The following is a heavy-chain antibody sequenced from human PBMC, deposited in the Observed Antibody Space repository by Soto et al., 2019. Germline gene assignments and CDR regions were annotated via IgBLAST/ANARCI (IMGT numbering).Heavy chain of an antibody. CDR2: IYYSGST. CDR1: GGSISSGDYY. V-gene: IGHV4-30-4*01. Sequence: PSETLSLTCTVSGGSISSGDYYWSWIRQPPGKGLEWIGYIYYSGSTYYNPSLKSRVTISVDTSKNQFSLKLSSATAADTAVYYCARARGYSTVDYWGQGTLVTVSS. J-gene: IGHJ4*02. CDR3: ARARGYSTVDY. D-gene: IGHD5-12*01.